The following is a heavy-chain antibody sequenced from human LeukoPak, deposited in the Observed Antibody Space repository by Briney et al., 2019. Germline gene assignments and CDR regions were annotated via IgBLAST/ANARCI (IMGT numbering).Heavy chain of an antibody. Sequence: PGGSLRLSCAASGFTFSNAWMSWVRQAPGKGLEWVGRIKSKTDGGTTDYAAPVKGRFTISRDDSKNTLYLQMNSLKTEDTAVYYCTTELGRPAVPFQHWGQGTLVTVSS. V-gene: IGHV3-15*01. J-gene: IGHJ1*01. D-gene: IGHD2-15*01. CDR1: GFTFSNAW. CDR3: TTELGRPAVPFQH. CDR2: IKSKTDGGTT.